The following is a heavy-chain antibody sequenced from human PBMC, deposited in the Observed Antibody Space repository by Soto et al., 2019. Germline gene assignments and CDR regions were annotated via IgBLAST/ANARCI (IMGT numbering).Heavy chain of an antibody. CDR3: ARRSLFCGGDCFDY. Sequence: PSETLSLTCTVSGGSISSSSYYWGWIRQPPGKGLEWIGSIYYSGSTYYNPSLKSRVTISVDTSKNQFSLKLSSVTAADTAVYYCARRSLFCGGDCFDYWGQGTLVTVSS. CDR1: GGSISSSSYY. J-gene: IGHJ4*02. D-gene: IGHD2-21*01. CDR2: IYYSGST. V-gene: IGHV4-39*01.